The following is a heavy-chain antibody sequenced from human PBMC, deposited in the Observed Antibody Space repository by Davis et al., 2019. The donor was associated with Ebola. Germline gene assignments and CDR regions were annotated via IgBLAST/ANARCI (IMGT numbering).Heavy chain of an antibody. CDR1: GGSIISSSSY. CDR3: ARGPRDYYDSSGLDY. Sequence: MPSETLSLTCTVSGGSIISSSSYWGWIRQPPRKGLEWIGSIYYSGITYYNPSLKSRVTISVDTSKNQFSLKLSSVTAADTAVYYCARGPRDYYDSSGLDYWGQGTLVTVSS. J-gene: IGHJ4*02. D-gene: IGHD3-22*01. CDR2: IYYSGIT. V-gene: IGHV4-39*07.